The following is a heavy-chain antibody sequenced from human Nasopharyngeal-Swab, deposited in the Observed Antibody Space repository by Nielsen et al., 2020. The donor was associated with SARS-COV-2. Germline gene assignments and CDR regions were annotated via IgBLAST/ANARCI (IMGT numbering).Heavy chain of an antibody. D-gene: IGHD2-2*01. CDR2: IYSGGST. CDR3: ARGDVVVPASGYYMDV. CDR1: GFTVSSNY. J-gene: IGHJ6*03. V-gene: IGHV3-53*01. Sequence: GGSLRLSCAASGFTVSSNYMSWVRQAPGKGLEWVSVIYSGGSTYYADSVKGRFTISRDNSKNTLYLQMNSLRAEDTAVYYCARGDVVVPASGYYMDVWGKGTTVTVPS.